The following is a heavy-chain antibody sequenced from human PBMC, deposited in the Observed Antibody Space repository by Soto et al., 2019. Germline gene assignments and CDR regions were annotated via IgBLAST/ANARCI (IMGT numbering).Heavy chain of an antibody. CDR2: ISYDGTYK. Sequence: QVQLVESGGGVVQPGRSLRLSCEASGFTFSSYGMHWVRQAPGKGLEWLAIISYDGTYKYYADSVRGRFTISRDNSKNTLYLQMNSLRAEDTALYYCAKDSVGATLYYNGMDVWCLGTTVTVSS. D-gene: IGHD1-26*01. CDR1: GFTFSSYG. CDR3: AKDSVGATLYYNGMDV. V-gene: IGHV3-30*18. J-gene: IGHJ6*02.